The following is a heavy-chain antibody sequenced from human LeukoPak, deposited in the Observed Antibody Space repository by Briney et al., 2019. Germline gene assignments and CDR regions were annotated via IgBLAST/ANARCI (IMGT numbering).Heavy chain of an antibody. Sequence: GRSLRLSCAASGFTFSSYGMHWVRQAPGKGLEWVAVISYDGSNKYYADSVKGRFTISRDNSKNTLYLQMNSLRAEDTAVYYCAKDGDPMVRGVIIGYYYYMDVWGKGTTVTVSS. CDR1: GFTFSSYG. V-gene: IGHV3-30*18. J-gene: IGHJ6*03. CDR2: ISYDGSNK. D-gene: IGHD3-10*01. CDR3: AKDGDPMVRGVIIGYYYYMDV.